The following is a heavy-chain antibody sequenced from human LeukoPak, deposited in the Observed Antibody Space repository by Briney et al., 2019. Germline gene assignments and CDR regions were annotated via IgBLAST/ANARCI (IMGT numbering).Heavy chain of an antibody. D-gene: IGHD3-16*01. CDR3: ARGVWGDGLYWFDP. CDR1: GGTFSSYA. J-gene: IGHJ5*02. V-gene: IGHV1-8*02. Sequence: ASVKVSCKASGGTFSSYAISWVRQATGQGLEWMGWMNPNSGNTGYAQKFQGRVTMTRNTSISTAYMELSSLRSEDTAVYYCARGVWGDGLYWFDPWGQGTLVTVSS. CDR2: MNPNSGNT.